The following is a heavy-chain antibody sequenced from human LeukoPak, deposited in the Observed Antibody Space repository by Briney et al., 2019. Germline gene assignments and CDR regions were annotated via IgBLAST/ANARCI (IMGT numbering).Heavy chain of an antibody. D-gene: IGHD1-26*01. CDR2: IYPGDSDT. V-gene: IGHV5-51*01. Sequence: GESLKISCKGSGYSFSTYWIGWVRQMPGKGLEWMGIIYPGDSDTRYSPSFQGQVTISADTSISTAYLRWSSLKASDTAMYYCTRATWELVHPCYFDYWGQGTLLTASS. CDR3: TRATWELVHPCYFDY. CDR1: GYSFSTYW. J-gene: IGHJ4*02.